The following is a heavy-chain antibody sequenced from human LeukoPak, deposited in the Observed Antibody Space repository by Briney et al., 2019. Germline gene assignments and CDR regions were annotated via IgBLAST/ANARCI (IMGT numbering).Heavy chain of an antibody. CDR2: IYTSGST. D-gene: IGHD2-15*01. Sequence: SETLSLTCTVSGGSISSYYWSWIRQPAGKGLEWIGRIYTSGSTNYNPSLKSRVTMSVDTSKNQFSLKLSSVTAADTAVYYCASLGPYCSGGSCYSDWDNWFDPWGQGTLVTVSS. CDR3: ASLGPYCSGGSCYSDWDNWFDP. CDR1: GGSISSYY. J-gene: IGHJ5*02. V-gene: IGHV4-4*07.